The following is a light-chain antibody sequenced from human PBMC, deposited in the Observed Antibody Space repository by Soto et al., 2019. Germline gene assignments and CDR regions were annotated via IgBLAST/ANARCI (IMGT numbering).Light chain of an antibody. CDR1: SSDVGAHNY. V-gene: IGLV2-8*01. CDR3: SSYAGGNNWV. J-gene: IGLJ3*02. CDR2: DVN. Sequence: QSALTQPPSASGSPGQSLTISCTGTSSDVGAHNYVSWYQQNPGKAPKLRLYDVNKRPSGVPDRFSGSKSGNTASLTVSGLQAEDEADYYCSSYAGGNNWVFGGGTKLTVL.